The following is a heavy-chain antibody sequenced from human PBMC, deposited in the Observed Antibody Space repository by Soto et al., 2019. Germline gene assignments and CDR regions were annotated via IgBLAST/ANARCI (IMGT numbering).Heavy chain of an antibody. CDR1: GFTFINYA. D-gene: IGHD2-2*01. V-gene: IGHV3-23*01. CDR3: ARKVLGSTSRPDWWSFDL. CDR2: ISGGGDRT. Sequence: EVQLLESGGGLVQPGGSLRLSCVGSGFTFINYAMNWVRQTPGKGLEWVSTISGGGDRTFDADTVKGRFTISRDNSKNTVNLQMNSLSADDTAVYYCARKVLGSTSRPDWWSFDLWGRGTMVTVSS. J-gene: IGHJ2*01.